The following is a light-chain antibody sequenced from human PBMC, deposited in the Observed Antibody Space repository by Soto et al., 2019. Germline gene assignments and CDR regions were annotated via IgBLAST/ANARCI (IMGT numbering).Light chain of an antibody. CDR3: QHYKTWPLS. CDR2: DAS. V-gene: IGKV3-15*01. CDR1: QSIGST. J-gene: IGKJ4*01. Sequence: EIVMTQSPATLSGSPGERATLSCRASQSIGSTLAWYQQKPGQTPRLLIYDASTRATGIPARFSGIGSGTEFTLIISSLQSEDFAVYYCQHYKTWPLSFGGGTKVDIK.